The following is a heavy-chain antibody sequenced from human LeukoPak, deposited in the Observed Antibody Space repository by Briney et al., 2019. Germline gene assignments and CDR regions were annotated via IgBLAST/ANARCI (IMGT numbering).Heavy chain of an antibody. J-gene: IGHJ1*01. D-gene: IGHD6-19*01. CDR2: ISYDGSNK. V-gene: IGHV3-30*18. Sequence: PGGSLRLSCAASGFTFSSYGMHWVRQAPGKGLEWVAVISYDGSNKYYADSVKGRFTISRDNSKNTLYLQMNSLRAEDTAVYYCAKDLGLAVAGIEYFQHWGQGTLVTVSS. CDR1: GFTFSSYG. CDR3: AKDLGLAVAGIEYFQH.